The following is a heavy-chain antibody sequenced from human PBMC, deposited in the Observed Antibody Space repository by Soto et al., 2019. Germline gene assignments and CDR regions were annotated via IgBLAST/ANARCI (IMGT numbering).Heavy chain of an antibody. D-gene: IGHD2-8*01. J-gene: IGHJ4*02. CDR1: GGSISSGGYS. Sequence: SETLSLTCAVSGGSISSGGYSWSWIRQPPGKGLEWIGYIYHSGSTYYNPSLKSRVTISADRSKNQFSLKLSSVTAADTAVYYCARTRRCTNGVCYTYFDYWGQGTLVTVSS. CDR2: IYHSGST. CDR3: ARTRRCTNGVCYTYFDY. V-gene: IGHV4-30-2*01.